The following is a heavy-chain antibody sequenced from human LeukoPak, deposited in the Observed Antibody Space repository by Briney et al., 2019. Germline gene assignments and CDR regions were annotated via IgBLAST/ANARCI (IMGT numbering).Heavy chain of an antibody. V-gene: IGHV3-23*01. J-gene: IGHJ5*02. CDR1: GFTFSSYG. D-gene: IGHD4-17*01. CDR2: ISGSGGST. CDR3: AKESTVTPGNVNWFDT. Sequence: GGSLRLSCAASGFTFSSYGMSWVRQAPGKGLEWVSAISGSGGSTYYADSVKGRFTISRDNSKNTLYLQMNSLRADDTAVYYCAKESTVTPGNVNWFDTWGQGTLVTVSS.